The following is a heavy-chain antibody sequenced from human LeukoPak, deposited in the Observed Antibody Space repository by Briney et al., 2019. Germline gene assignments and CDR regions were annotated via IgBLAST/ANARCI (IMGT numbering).Heavy chain of an antibody. CDR3: ARGDRWLQFFSY. CDR2: IYYSGST. J-gene: IGHJ4*02. V-gene: IGHV4-59*12. CDR1: GGSFSGYY. D-gene: IGHD5-24*01. Sequence: PSETLSLTCAVYGGSFSGYYWSWIRQPPGKGLEWIGYIYYSGSTNYHPSLKSRVTISVDTSKNQFSLKLSSVTAADTAVYYCARGDRWLQFFSYWGQGTLVTVSS.